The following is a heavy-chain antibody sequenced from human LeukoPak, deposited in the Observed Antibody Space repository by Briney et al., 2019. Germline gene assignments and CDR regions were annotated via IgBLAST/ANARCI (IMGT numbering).Heavy chain of an antibody. CDR2: IKSDGSYT. V-gene: IGHV3-74*01. D-gene: IGHD5-18*01. Sequence: GGSLRLSCAASGFTFSGYWMHWVRHAQGKGLVWVSRIKSDGSYTTYADSVKGRFTISRDNAKNTLYLQMNSLRAEDTAVYYCARDVRGGYHDYWGQGTLVTVSS. CDR1: GFTFSGYW. J-gene: IGHJ4*02. CDR3: ARDVRGGYHDY.